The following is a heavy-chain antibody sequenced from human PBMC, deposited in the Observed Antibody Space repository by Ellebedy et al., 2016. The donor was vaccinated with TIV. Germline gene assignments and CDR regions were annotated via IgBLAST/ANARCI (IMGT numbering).Heavy chain of an antibody. V-gene: IGHV1-69*13. CDR1: GGTFSSYA. CDR3: ARDMFITMIFNSDGGGFDY. Sequence: SVKVSXKASGGTFSSYAISWVRQAPGQGLEWMGGIIPIFGTANYAQKFQGRVTITADESTSTAYMELSSLRSEDTAVYYCARDMFITMIFNSDGGGFDYWGQGTLVTVSS. J-gene: IGHJ4*02. D-gene: IGHD3-22*01. CDR2: IIPIFGTA.